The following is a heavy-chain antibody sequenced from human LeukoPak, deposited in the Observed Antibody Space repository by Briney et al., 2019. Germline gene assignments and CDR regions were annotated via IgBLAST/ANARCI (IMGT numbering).Heavy chain of an antibody. CDR1: GYTFTGYY. J-gene: IGHJ4*02. D-gene: IGHD1-26*01. Sequence: ASVKVSCKASGYTFTGYYMHWVRQAPGQGLEWMGWINPNSGSTNYAQKFQGRVTMTRDTSISTAYMELSRLRSDDTAVYYCARDRGGTYPALDYWGQGFLVTVSS. V-gene: IGHV1-2*02. CDR2: INPNSGST. CDR3: ARDRGGTYPALDY.